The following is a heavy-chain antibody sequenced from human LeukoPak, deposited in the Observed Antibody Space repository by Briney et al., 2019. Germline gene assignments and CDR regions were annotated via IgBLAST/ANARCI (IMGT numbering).Heavy chain of an antibody. D-gene: IGHD3-22*01. CDR3: ASTGITYYYDSSGPYFDY. CDR1: GGSISSYY. J-gene: IGHJ4*02. Sequence: SETLSLTCTVSGGSISSYYWSWIRQPPGKGLEWIGYIYYSGSTNYNPSLKSRVTISVDTSKNQFSLKLSSVTAADTAVYYCASTGITYYYDSSGPYFDYWGQGTLVTVST. V-gene: IGHV4-59*08. CDR2: IYYSGST.